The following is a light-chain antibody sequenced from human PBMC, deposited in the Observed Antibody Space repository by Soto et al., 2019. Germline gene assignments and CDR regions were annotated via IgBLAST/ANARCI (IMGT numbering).Light chain of an antibody. CDR3: MQALQTHIP. J-gene: IGKJ5*01. CDR1: QSLLHSNGYNY. V-gene: IGKV2-28*01. Sequence: DIVMTQSPLSLPVTPGEPASISCRSSQSLLHSNGYNYLDWYLQKPGQSPQLLIYLGSNRASGVPDRFSGSGSGTDFTLKISRVEAEDVGVYYCMQALQTHIPFGQGTRLEIK. CDR2: LGS.